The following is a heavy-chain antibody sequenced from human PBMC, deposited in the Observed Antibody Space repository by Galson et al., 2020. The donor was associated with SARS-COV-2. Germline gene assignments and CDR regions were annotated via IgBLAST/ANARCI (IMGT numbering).Heavy chain of an antibody. Sequence: SETLSLTCTVSGGSISSSSYYWGWIRQPPGKGLEWIGSIYYSGSTYYNPSLKSRVTISVDTYKNQFSLKLSSVTAADTAVYYCARQTSQWLAPYLVFDYWGQGTLVTVSS. CDR3: ARQTSQWLAPYLVFDY. CDR2: IYYSGST. J-gene: IGHJ4*02. CDR1: GGSISSSSYY. V-gene: IGHV4-39*01. D-gene: IGHD6-19*01.